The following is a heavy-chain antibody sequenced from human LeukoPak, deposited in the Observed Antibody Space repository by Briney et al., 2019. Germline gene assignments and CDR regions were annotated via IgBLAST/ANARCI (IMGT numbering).Heavy chain of an antibody. J-gene: IGHJ4*02. D-gene: IGHD3-10*02. Sequence: SETLSLTCTVSGGSISSYYWSWIRRPAGKGLEWIGRVYISGNTNYNPSLKSRVTMSVDTSKKQFSLKLSSVTAADTAVYYCARDLFGESIDYWGQGTLVTVSS. CDR2: VYISGNT. CDR3: ARDLFGESIDY. CDR1: GGSISSYY. V-gene: IGHV4-4*07.